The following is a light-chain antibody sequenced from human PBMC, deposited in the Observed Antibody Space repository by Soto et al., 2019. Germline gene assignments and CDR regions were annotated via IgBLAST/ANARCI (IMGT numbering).Light chain of an antibody. Sequence: EIVMTQPPATLSVSPGERATLSCRASQSISSNLAWYQQKPGQAPRLLIYGASTRATGIPASFSGSGSGTEFTLTINSLQSEDFAVYYCQQYNNWPRTFGQGTKVDI. J-gene: IGKJ1*01. CDR2: GAS. CDR3: QQYNNWPRT. V-gene: IGKV3-15*01. CDR1: QSISSN.